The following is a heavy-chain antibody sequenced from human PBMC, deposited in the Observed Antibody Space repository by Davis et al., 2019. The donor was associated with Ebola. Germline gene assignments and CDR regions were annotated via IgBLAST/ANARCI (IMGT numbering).Heavy chain of an antibody. CDR2: ISSSSSTI. CDR1: GFTFTRYS. Sequence: GGSLRLSCAASGFTFTRYSMNWVRQAPGKGLEWVSYISSSSSTIYYADSVKGRFTISRDNAKNSLYLQMNSLRDEDTAVYYCARAGMVQGVITKWDGYWGQGTLVTVSS. CDR3: ARAGMVQGVITKWDGY. D-gene: IGHD3-10*01. V-gene: IGHV3-48*02. J-gene: IGHJ4*02.